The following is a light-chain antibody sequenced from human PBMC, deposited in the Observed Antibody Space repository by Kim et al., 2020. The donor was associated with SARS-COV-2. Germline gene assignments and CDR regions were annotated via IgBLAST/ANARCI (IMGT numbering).Light chain of an antibody. J-gene: IGLJ2*01. CDR2: EDS. CDR3: QAWDSSTVV. V-gene: IGLV3-1*01. Sequence: VSPGQTASFTCSGDKLGDKYACWYQQKPGQSPVLVIYEDSKRPSGIPERFSGSNSGNTATLTISGTQAMDEADYYCQAWDSSTVVFGGGTQLTVL. CDR1: KLGDKY.